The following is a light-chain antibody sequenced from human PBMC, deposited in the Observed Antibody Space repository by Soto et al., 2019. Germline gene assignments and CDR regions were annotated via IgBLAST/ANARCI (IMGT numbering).Light chain of an antibody. CDR3: QQYGSSPLT. J-gene: IGKJ4*01. CDR2: DAS. Sequence: EIVLTQSPGPLSLSPGERATLSCRASQSLSSSYLAWYQQKPGQAPRLLIYDASSRATGIPDRFSGSGSGTDFTLSMSRVEPEDYAVYYCQQYGSSPLTFGGGTKVEIK. V-gene: IGKV3-20*01. CDR1: QSLSSSY.